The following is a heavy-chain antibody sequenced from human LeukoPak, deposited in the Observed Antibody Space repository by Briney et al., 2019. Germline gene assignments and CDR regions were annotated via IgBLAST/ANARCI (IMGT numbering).Heavy chain of an antibody. V-gene: IGHV3-30*18. D-gene: IGHD1-26*01. J-gene: IGHJ4*02. CDR3: GKEEEIGSPIDY. Sequence: GGSLRLSCAASGFTFSSYGMHWVRQAPGKGLEWVAYILYDGTNKSFAESVKGRFTISRDNSKYTVYLHMNSLRLDDTGVYFCGKEEEIGSPIDYWGQGTLVTVSS. CDR1: GFTFSSYG. CDR2: ILYDGTNK.